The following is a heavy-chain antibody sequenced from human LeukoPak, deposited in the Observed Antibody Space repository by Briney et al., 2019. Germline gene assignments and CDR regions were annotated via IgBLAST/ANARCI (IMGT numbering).Heavy chain of an antibody. D-gene: IGHD3/OR15-3a*01. Sequence: PGGSLRLSCAASGFTFDDYGLSWVRQVPGKGLEWVSGLNWNGASTGYADSVKGRFTISRDNAKNSLYLQMNSLRAEDTAVYYCAREVGTGLNYYYYYYMDVWGKGTTVTVSS. CDR3: AREVGTGLNYYYYYYMDV. CDR2: LNWNGAST. V-gene: IGHV3-20*04. J-gene: IGHJ6*03. CDR1: GFTFDDYG.